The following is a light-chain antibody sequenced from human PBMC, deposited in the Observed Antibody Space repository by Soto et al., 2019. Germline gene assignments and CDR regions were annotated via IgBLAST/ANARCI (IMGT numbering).Light chain of an antibody. V-gene: IGKV3-15*01. CDR2: GAS. J-gene: IGKJ1*01. CDR3: QQYNNWPQT. CDR1: QSVATN. Sequence: IVLTQSPGTLSLSPGERATLSCRASQSVATNLAWYQQRPGQAPRLLIYGASKRAIGLPARFSGSGSGTEFTLTITSLQSEDFAVYYCQQYNNWPQTFGQGTKVDIK.